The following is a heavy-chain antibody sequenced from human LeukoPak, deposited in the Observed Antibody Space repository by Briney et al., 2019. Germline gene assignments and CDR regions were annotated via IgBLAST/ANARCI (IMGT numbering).Heavy chain of an antibody. Sequence: SGTLSLTCAVFGGSITSSTWWSWVRQPPGKGLEWIGEIYLGSTTNYSPSLKSRVTMSLDRSKNQFSLNLNSVTAADTAVYYCARNWNDGRFDYWGQGTLVTVSS. CDR2: IYLGSTT. V-gene: IGHV4-4*02. CDR1: GGSITSSTW. CDR3: ARNWNDGRFDY. D-gene: IGHD1-1*01. J-gene: IGHJ4*02.